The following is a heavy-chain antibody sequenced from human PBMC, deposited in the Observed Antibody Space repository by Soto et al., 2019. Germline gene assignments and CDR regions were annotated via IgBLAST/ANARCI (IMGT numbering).Heavy chain of an antibody. CDR3: AGGGGSYSSGWYYDS. Sequence: QVQLQESGPGLVKPSETMSLTCTVAGVSISNSNTYWNWVRQPPGKGLEWIGFVYYRGSTKYNPSLESRALISVDASSIQLSLELPSVAATDTAVYYCAGGGGSYSSGWYYDSWGQGTLVTVSS. V-gene: IGHV4-59*08. CDR2: VYYRGST. CDR1: GVSISNSNTY. D-gene: IGHD6-19*01. J-gene: IGHJ4*02.